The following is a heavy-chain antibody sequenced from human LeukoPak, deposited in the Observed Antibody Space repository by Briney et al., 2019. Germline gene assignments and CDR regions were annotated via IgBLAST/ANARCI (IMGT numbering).Heavy chain of an antibody. CDR2: IYYSGST. J-gene: IGHJ3*02. V-gene: IGHV4-59*01. Sequence: SETLSLTCTVSGGSISSYYWSWIRQPPGKGLEWIGYIYYSGSTNYNPSLKSRVTISVDTSKNQFSLKLSSVTAADTALYYCARGGGSTKDDAFDIWGQGTMVTVSS. CDR3: ARGGGSTKDDAFDI. D-gene: IGHD2-15*01. CDR1: GGSISSYY.